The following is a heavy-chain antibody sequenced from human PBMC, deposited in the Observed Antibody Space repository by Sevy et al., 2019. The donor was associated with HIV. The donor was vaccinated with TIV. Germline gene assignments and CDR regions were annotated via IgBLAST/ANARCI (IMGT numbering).Heavy chain of an antibody. D-gene: IGHD1-26*01. V-gene: IGHV4-59*08. CDR1: GGSITSLY. CDR3: AGENAWGRGYS. Sequence: SETLSLTCTVSGGSITSLYWNWIRQPPGKGLEWIANIYYNGHINYNPSLKSRVTLSLVTSKNQFSLRLSSVTAADTAMYYCAGENAWGRGYSWGQGTLVTFSS. J-gene: IGHJ4*02. CDR2: IYYNGHI.